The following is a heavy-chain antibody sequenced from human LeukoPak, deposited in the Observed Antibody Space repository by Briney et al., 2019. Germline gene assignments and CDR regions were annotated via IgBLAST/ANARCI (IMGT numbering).Heavy chain of an antibody. CDR2: ISSSGSTI. V-gene: IGHV3-48*03. Sequence: GGSLRLSCAASGFTFSSYDMYWIRQAPGKGLEWVSYISSSGSTIYYADSVKGRFTISRDNAKNSLYLQMNSLRAEDTAVYYCARESVDTATLDYWGQGTLVTVSS. CDR3: ARESVDTATLDY. J-gene: IGHJ4*02. CDR1: GFTFSSYD. D-gene: IGHD5-18*01.